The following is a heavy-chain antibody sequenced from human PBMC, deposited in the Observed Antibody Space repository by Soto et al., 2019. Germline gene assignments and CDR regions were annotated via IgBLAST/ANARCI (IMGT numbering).Heavy chain of an antibody. D-gene: IGHD3-10*01. V-gene: IGHV4-4*02. Sequence: SLTCAVSGGSISSSNWWSWVRQPPGKGLEWIGEIYHSGSTNYNPSLKSRVTISVDKSKNQFSLKLSSVTAADTAVYYCARLLTMVRGVIRPYYGMDVWGQGTTVTVSS. J-gene: IGHJ6*02. CDR1: GGSISSSNW. CDR2: IYHSGST. CDR3: ARLLTMVRGVIRPYYGMDV.